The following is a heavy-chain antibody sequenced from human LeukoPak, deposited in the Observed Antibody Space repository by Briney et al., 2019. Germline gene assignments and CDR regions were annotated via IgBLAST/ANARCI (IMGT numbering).Heavy chain of an antibody. D-gene: IGHD3-3*01. CDR3: ARDPGARSGYAYYFDY. J-gene: IGHJ4*02. Sequence: PSETLSLTCTVSGGSLSSYYWSWIRQPPGKGLEWIGYIYYSGSTNYNPSLKSRVTISVDTSKNQFSLKLSSVTAADTAVYYCARDPGARSGYAYYFDYRGQGTLVTVSS. CDR2: IYYSGST. CDR1: GGSLSSYY. V-gene: IGHV4-59*01.